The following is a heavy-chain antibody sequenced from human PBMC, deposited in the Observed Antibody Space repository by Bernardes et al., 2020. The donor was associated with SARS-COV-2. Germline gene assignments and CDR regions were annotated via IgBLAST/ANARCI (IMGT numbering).Heavy chain of an antibody. CDR3: ARGYFYGPFDY. Sequence: GALKLSCAASGFTFSSSVMNWVRQAPGTGLEWLSGINRSGGTTGYADSVKGRFTISRDNAKNSLHLQLNSLRGEDTALYYCARGYFYGPFDYWGQGILVTVSS. CDR1: GFTFSSSV. CDR2: INRSGGTT. V-gene: IGHV3-20*04. D-gene: IGHD5-18*01. J-gene: IGHJ4*02.